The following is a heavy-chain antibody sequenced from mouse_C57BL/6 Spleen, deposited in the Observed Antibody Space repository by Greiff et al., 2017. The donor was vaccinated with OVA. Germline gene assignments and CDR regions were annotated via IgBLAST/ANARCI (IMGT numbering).Heavy chain of an antibody. D-gene: IGHD2-5*01. CDR2: IYPGNSDT. CDR3: TRSSYINYDWFAY. Sequence: VQLQQSGTVLARPGASVKMSCKTSGYTFTSYWMHWVKQRPGQGLEWIGAIYPGNSDTSYNQKFKGKAKLTAVTDDSTAYMELSSLTNEDSAVYYCTRSSYINYDWFAYWGQGTLVTVSA. V-gene: IGHV1-5*01. CDR1: GYTFTSYW. J-gene: IGHJ3*01.